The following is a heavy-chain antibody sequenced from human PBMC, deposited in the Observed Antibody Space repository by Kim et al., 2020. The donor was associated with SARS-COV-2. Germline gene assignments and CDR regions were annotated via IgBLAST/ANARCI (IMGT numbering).Heavy chain of an antibody. CDR3: SRHTPGGYNLSYFDS. CDR2: MFHSGST. J-gene: IGHJ4*01. V-gene: IGHV4-39*01. D-gene: IGHD1-26*01. Sequence: SETLSLTCTVSGGSINSGSYYWGWSRQPPGKGLEWIGSMFHSGSTFYNTSLKSRVTISADASKNQFSLKLSSVTAADTAVYYCSRHTPGGYNLSYFDSWG. CDR1: GGSINSGSYY.